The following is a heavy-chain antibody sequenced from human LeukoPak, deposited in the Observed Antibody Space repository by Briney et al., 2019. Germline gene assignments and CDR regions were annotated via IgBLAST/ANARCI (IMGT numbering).Heavy chain of an antibody. Sequence: ASVRVSCKASGYTFTGYYIHWVRQAPGQGLEWMGWISPNSGGANYAQKFQGRVTMTRDTSISTAYMELSRLRSDDTAVYYCARAQVAGAGFDYWGQGTLVTVSS. J-gene: IGHJ4*02. CDR2: ISPNSGGA. CDR1: GYTFTGYY. D-gene: IGHD6-19*01. V-gene: IGHV1-2*02. CDR3: ARAQVAGAGFDY.